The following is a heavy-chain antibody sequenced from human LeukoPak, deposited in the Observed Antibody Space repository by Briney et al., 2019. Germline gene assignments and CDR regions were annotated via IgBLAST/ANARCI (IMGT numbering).Heavy chain of an antibody. J-gene: IGHJ4*02. CDR3: ARHYEGWPFDY. V-gene: IGHV4-34*01. D-gene: IGHD3-16*01. CDR1: GGPFSGYY. CDR2: INHSGST. Sequence: SETLSLTCAVYGGPFSGYYWSWIRQPPGKGLEWIGEINHSGSTNYNPSLKSRVTISVDTSKNQFSLKLSSVTAADTAVYYCARHYEGWPFDYWGQGTLVTVSS.